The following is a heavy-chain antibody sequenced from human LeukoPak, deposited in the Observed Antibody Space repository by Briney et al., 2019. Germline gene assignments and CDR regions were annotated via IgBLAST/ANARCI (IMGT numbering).Heavy chain of an antibody. J-gene: IGHJ4*02. V-gene: IGHV3-23*01. CDR1: GFTFSIYG. CDR2: ISDSGDST. Sequence: GGSLRLSCAVSGFTFSIYGMSWVRQAPGKGLEWVSAISDSGDSTYYADSVKGRFTISRDNSKNTLYLQMNSLRAEDTAVYYCARASGLNYYDSSGYSFDYWGQGTLVTVSS. CDR3: ARASGLNYYDSSGYSFDY. D-gene: IGHD3-22*01.